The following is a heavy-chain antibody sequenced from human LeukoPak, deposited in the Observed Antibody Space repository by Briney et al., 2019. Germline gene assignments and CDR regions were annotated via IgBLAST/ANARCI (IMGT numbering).Heavy chain of an antibody. Sequence: GGSLRLSCAASGFTFSSYSMNWVRQAPGKGLEWVSSISSSSSYIYYADSVKGRFTISRDNAKNSLYLQMNSLRAEDTAVYYCARGRLVRFPAEFDPWGQGTLVTVSS. CDR2: ISSSSSYI. CDR3: ARGRLVRFPAEFDP. D-gene: IGHD3-10*01. J-gene: IGHJ5*02. CDR1: GFTFSSYS. V-gene: IGHV3-21*01.